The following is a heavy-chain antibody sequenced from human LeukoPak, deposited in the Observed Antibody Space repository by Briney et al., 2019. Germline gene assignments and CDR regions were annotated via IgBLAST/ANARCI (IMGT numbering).Heavy chain of an antibody. CDR3: AVNSGWYGD. Sequence: PGGSLRLSCAVSGFTFSSHSMNWVRQAPGKGLEWVSSISSSSSYIYYADSVKGRFTISRDNAKNSLYLQMNSLRAEDTAVYYCAVNSGWYGDWGQGTLVTVSS. CDR2: ISSSSSYI. V-gene: IGHV3-21*01. J-gene: IGHJ4*02. D-gene: IGHD6-19*01. CDR1: GFTFSSHS.